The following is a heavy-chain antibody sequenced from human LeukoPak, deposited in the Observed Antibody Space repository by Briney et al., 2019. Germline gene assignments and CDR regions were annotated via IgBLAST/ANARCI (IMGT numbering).Heavy chain of an antibody. CDR1: GGSISSSSYY. V-gene: IGHV4-39*01. Sequence: PSETLSLTCTVSGGSISSSSYYWGWIRQPPGKGLEWIGSIYYSGSTYYNPSLKSRVTISVDTSKNQFSLKLSSVTAADTAVYYCARGKVVAATLGWFDPWGQGTLVTVSS. D-gene: IGHD2-15*01. CDR3: ARGKVVAATLGWFDP. CDR2: IYYSGST. J-gene: IGHJ5*02.